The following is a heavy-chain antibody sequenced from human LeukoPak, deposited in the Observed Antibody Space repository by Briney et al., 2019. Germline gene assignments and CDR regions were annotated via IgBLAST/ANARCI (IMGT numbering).Heavy chain of an antibody. D-gene: IGHD1-26*01. CDR3: ARGVGTTNPPEDY. V-gene: IGHV3-74*01. CDR1: GFTFSSYW. CDR2: MNIDGSII. J-gene: IGHJ4*02. Sequence: GGSLRLSCVVSGFTFSSYWMHWVRQAPGKGLVWVSRMNIDGSIITYADSVKGRFTISRDNAKNTLYLQMNSLRAEGTAVYYCARGVGTTNPPEDYWGQGTLVTVSS.